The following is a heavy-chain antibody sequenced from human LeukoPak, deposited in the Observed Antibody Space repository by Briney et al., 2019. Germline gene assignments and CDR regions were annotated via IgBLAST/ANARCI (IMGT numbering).Heavy chain of an antibody. CDR3: ARDHSRTNAFGI. CDR2: IIPIFGTA. CDR1: GGTFSSYA. V-gene: IGHV1-69*05. Sequence: SVKVSCKASGGTFSSYAISWVRQAPGQGLEWMGGIIPIFGTANYAQKFQGRVTITTDESTSTAYMELSSLRSEDTAVYYCARDHSRTNAFGIWGQGTMVTVSS. J-gene: IGHJ3*02.